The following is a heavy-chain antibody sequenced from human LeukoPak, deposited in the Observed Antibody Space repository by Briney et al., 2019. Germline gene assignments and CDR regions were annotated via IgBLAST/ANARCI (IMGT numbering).Heavy chain of an antibody. Sequence: ASVKVSCKASGYTFTSYYMHWVRQAPGQGLEWMGIINPSGGSTSYAQKFQGRVTMTRDTSTSTVYMELSSLRYEGTAVYYCAREGVAPFDYWGQGTLVTVSS. CDR3: AREGVAPFDY. CDR1: GYTFTSYY. J-gene: IGHJ4*02. D-gene: IGHD2-15*01. CDR2: INPSGGST. V-gene: IGHV1-46*01.